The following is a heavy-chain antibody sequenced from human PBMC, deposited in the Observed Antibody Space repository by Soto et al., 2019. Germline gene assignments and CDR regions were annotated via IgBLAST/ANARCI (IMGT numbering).Heavy chain of an antibody. CDR3: ARGGGNPASTNDF. V-gene: IGHV4-34*01. CDR1: RGSFSYFH. CDR2: IHSCGST. J-gene: IGHJ4*02. D-gene: IGHD3-16*01. Sequence: QVQLQQWGGGLLKPSETLSLTCGLHRGSFSYFHWSWIRQPPGKGLEWIGEIHSCGSTNYNPSLRNRVTMSIATSAMQFSLTLYSVTAAVKAVYYCARGGGNPASTNDFWGQGALVTVSS.